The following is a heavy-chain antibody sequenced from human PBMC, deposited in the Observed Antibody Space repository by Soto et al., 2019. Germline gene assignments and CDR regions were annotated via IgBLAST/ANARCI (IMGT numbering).Heavy chain of an antibody. CDR1: GDSVSSNSAA. CDR2: TYYRSKWYN. J-gene: IGHJ5*02. CDR3: ARDSKRYCSGGSCYNFDP. D-gene: IGHD2-15*01. V-gene: IGHV6-1*01. Sequence: KQSPTLSLTCAISGDSVSSNSAAWNWIRQSPSRGLEWLGRTYYRSKWYNDYAVSVKSRITINPDTSKNQFSLQLNSVTPEDTAVYYCARDSKRYCSGGSCYNFDPWGQGTLVTVS.